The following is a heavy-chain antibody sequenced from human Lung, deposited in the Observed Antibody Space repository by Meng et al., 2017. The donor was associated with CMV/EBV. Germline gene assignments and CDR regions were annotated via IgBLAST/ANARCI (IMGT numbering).Heavy chain of an antibody. CDR3: AKDGWGKATSRIDY. CDR2: IRYDGSNK. V-gene: IGHV3-30*02. Sequence: GGSLRLXCAASGFIFSSYGMHWVRQAPGKGLEWVAFIRYDGSNKYYADSVKGRFTISRDNSKNTLYLQMNSLRAEDTAVYYCAKDGWGKATSRIDYWGQGTLVTVSS. J-gene: IGHJ4*02. D-gene: IGHD6-19*01. CDR1: GFIFSSYG.